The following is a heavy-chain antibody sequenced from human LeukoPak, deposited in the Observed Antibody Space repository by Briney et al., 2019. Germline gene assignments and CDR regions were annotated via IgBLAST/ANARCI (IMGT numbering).Heavy chain of an antibody. CDR3: ARGPGETYHDY. CDR2: IKQDGSEK. V-gene: IGHV3-7*01. Sequence: GGSLRLSCAASKFTFSNYWMSWVRQAPGKGLEWVANIKQDGSEKYYVDSVKGRFTISRDNAKNSLYLQMNSLRAEDTAVYYCARGPGETYHDYWGQGTLVTVSS. D-gene: IGHD4-17*01. CDR1: KFTFSNYW. J-gene: IGHJ4*02.